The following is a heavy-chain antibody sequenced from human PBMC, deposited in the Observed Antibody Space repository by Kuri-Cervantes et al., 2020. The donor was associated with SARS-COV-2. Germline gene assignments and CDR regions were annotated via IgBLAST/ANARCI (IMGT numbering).Heavy chain of an antibody. CDR2: ISSSGSTI. Sequence: GGSLRLSCAASGFTFSSYAMSWVRQAPGKGLEWVSYISSSGSTIYYADSVKGRFTISRDNAKNSLYLQMNSLRAEDTAVYYCARGKSSGYYEPALYFDYWGQGTLVTVSS. CDR1: GFTFSSYA. CDR3: ARGKSSGYYEPALYFDY. V-gene: IGHV3-48*03. D-gene: IGHD3-22*01. J-gene: IGHJ4*02.